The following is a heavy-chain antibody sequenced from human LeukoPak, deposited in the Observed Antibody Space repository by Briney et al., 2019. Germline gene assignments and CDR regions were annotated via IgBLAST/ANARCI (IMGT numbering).Heavy chain of an antibody. CDR2: ISWNSGSI. V-gene: IGHV3-9*01. CDR1: GFTFDDYA. D-gene: IGHD1-1*01. Sequence: SGGSLGLSCAASGFTFDDYAMHWVRQAPGKGLEWVSGISWNSGSIGYADSVKGRFTISRDNAKNSLYLQMNSLRAEDTALYYCAKEGTGWGDFQHWGQGTLVTVSS. J-gene: IGHJ1*01. CDR3: AKEGTGWGDFQH.